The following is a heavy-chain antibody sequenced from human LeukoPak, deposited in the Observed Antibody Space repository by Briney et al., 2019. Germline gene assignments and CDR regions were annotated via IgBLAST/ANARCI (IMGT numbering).Heavy chain of an antibody. J-gene: IGHJ6*03. CDR3: ARVAARNNYYYYYMDV. CDR2: IYSSGST. D-gene: IGHD6-6*01. Sequence: PSETLSLTCTVSGGSISRYYWSWIRQPPGKGLEWIGYIYSSGSTSYNPSLKSRVAISVDTSKNQFSLKLSSVTAADTAVYYCARVAARNNYYYYYMDVWGKGTAVTVSS. CDR1: GGSISRYY. V-gene: IGHV4-59*01.